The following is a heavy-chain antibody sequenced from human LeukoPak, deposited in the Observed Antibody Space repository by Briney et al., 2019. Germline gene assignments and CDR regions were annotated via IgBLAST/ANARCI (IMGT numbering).Heavy chain of an antibody. V-gene: IGHV3-23*01. J-gene: IGHJ4*02. Sequence: GGSLRLSCATSGFTFRSYAMSWVRQAPGKGLEWVSAISGSDTSTYYADSVEGRFTISRDNSKNTLYLQMTSLRAEDTAVYFCARGRFWSGYYWYFDYWGQGTLVTVSS. CDR2: ISGSDTST. CDR1: GFTFRSYA. D-gene: IGHD3-3*01. CDR3: ARGRFWSGYYWYFDY.